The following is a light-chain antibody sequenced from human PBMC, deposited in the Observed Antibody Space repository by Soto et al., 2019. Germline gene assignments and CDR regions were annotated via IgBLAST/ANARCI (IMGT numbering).Light chain of an antibody. CDR2: YDD. Sequence: VRNQPPSMTEAPRQRVIIPRSGSSYNSGNNAVNWYQQLPGKAPKLLIYYDDLLPSGVSDRFSGSKSGTSASLAIRGLHPADEPAYYCPACDDSLNGYVFGTGTKVTLL. J-gene: IGLJ1*01. CDR3: PACDDSLNGYV. V-gene: IGLV1-36*01. CDR1: SYNSGNNA.